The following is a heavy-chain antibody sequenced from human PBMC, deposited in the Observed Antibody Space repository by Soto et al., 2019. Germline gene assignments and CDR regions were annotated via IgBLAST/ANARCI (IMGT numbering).Heavy chain of an antibody. CDR1: GYTLTSYD. D-gene: IGHD4-17*01. V-gene: IGHV1-8*01. Sequence: QVQLVQSGAEVKKPGASVQVSFKASGYTLTSYDINWVRKDTGQGLEWMGWMKPNSGNTGYAQKSQGRVTMTRNTSISTAYMELSSLRSEDTAVYYCARTLYGDNVDYWGQGTLVTVSS. CDR2: MKPNSGNT. CDR3: ARTLYGDNVDY. J-gene: IGHJ4*02.